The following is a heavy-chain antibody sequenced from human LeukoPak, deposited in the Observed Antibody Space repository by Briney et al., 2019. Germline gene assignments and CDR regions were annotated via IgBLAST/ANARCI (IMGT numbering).Heavy chain of an antibody. V-gene: IGHV4-4*02. J-gene: IGHJ4*02. CDR1: GGSISSSNW. CDR3: ARGHGTVTTGVMLDY. CDR2: IYHSGST. Sequence: SETLSLTCAVSGGSISSSNWWSWVRQPPGKGLEWIGEIYHSGSTNYNPSLKSRVTIAVDKAKNQFSLKLSSVTAADTAVYYCARGHGTVTTGVMLDYWGQGTLVTVSS. D-gene: IGHD4-17*01.